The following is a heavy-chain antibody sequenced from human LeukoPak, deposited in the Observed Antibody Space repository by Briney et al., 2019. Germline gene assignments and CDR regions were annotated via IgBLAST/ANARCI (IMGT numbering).Heavy chain of an antibody. CDR3: ARLKRYSYGRFYYYYYYMDV. Sequence: GSLRLSCAASGFTFSSYWMSWVRQAPGKGLEWVANIKQDGSEKYYVDSVKGRFTISRDNAKNSLYLQMNSLRAEDTAVYYCARLKRYSYGRFYYYYYYMDVWGKGTTVTVSS. D-gene: IGHD5-18*01. V-gene: IGHV3-7*01. CDR2: IKQDGSEK. CDR1: GFTFSSYW. J-gene: IGHJ6*03.